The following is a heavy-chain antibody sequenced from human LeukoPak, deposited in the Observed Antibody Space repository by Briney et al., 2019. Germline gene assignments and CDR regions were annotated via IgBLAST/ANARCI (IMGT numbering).Heavy chain of an antibody. Sequence: PGGSLRLPCAASGFTFSSYSMNWVRQAPGKGLEWVSSISSSSSYIYYADSVKGRFTISRDNAKNSLYLQMNSLRAEDTAVYYCARDPSSSWYYYYYYMDVWGKGTTVTISS. D-gene: IGHD6-13*01. CDR1: GFTFSSYS. J-gene: IGHJ6*03. V-gene: IGHV3-21*01. CDR3: ARDPSSSWYYYYYYMDV. CDR2: ISSSSSYI.